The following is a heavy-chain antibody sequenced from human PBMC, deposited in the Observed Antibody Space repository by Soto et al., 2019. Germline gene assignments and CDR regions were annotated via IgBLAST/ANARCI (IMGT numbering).Heavy chain of an antibody. V-gene: IGHV3-9*01. D-gene: IGHD3-16*01. J-gene: IGHJ6*02. CDR1: GFTFDDYA. CDR2: INWNSGSI. CDR3: AKEKGFGGVRKGMDV. Sequence: EVQLVESGGGLVQPGRSLRLSCAASGFTFDDYAMHWGRQAPGKGLEWVSGINWNSGSIGYADSVKGRFTIPRDNAKNSLYLQMNSLRTEDTALYYCAKEKGFGGVRKGMDVWGQGTTVTVSS.